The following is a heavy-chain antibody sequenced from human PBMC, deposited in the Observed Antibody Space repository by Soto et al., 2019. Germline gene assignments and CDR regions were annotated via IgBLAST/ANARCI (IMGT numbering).Heavy chain of an antibody. CDR1: GGSFSGYY. J-gene: IGHJ6*03. Sequence: XXTLSLTFAVYGGSFSGYYWRWIPQPPGKGLEWIGEINHSGSTNYNPSLKSRVTISVDTSKNQFSLKLSSVTAADTAVYYCARGFEGTFVYYYYYMDVWGKGTTVTVSS. D-gene: IGHD1-7*01. CDR3: ARGFEGTFVYYYYYMDV. CDR2: INHSGST. V-gene: IGHV4-34*01.